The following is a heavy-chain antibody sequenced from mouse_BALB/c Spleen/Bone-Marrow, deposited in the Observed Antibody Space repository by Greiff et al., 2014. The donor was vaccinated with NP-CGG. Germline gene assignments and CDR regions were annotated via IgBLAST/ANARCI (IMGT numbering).Heavy chain of an antibody. CDR2: INPSSDYT. D-gene: IGHD1-1*01. J-gene: IGHJ2*01. CDR1: GYTFSSYT. Sequence: LEESAAELARPGASVKMSCKASGYTFSSYTMHWVKQRPGQDLEWIGFINPSSDYTEYNQKFKDKTTLTADKSSNTAYMQLSSLTSEDSAVYYCAKPTVVAHFDYWGQGTTLTVSS. V-gene: IGHV1-4*02. CDR3: AKPTVVAHFDY.